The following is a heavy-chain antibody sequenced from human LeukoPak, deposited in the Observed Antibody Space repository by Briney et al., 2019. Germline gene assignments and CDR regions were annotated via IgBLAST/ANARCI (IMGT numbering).Heavy chain of an antibody. CDR3: ARGVHYDILTGYYIYYYYYMDV. J-gene: IGHJ6*03. D-gene: IGHD3-9*01. CDR2: INHSGST. V-gene: IGHV4-34*01. CDR1: GGSFSGYY. Sequence: SETLSLTCAVYGGSFSGYYWSWIRQPPGKGREWIGEINHSGSTNDNPSLKSRVTISVDTSKNQFSLKLSSVTAADTAVYYCARGVHYDILTGYYIYYYYYMDVWGKGTTVTVSS.